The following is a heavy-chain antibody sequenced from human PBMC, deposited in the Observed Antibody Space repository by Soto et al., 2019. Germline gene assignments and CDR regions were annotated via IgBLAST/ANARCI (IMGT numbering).Heavy chain of an antibody. J-gene: IGHJ4*02. Sequence: SETLSLTCTVSGGAIGNDCWSWIRQPAGKGLEWIGRICGSESTTHKPSLGSRVTMSKDTSKNQVALKLSSVTAADTAGYHCAREYWDSIGLYYFDYSGQVTRVTVSS. D-gene: IGHD3-22*01. V-gene: IGHV4-4*07. CDR2: ICGSEST. CDR3: AREYWDSIGLYYFDY. CDR1: GGAIGNDC.